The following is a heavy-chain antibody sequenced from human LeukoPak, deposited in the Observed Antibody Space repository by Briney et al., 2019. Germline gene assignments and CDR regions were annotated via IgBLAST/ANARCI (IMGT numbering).Heavy chain of an antibody. J-gene: IGHJ4*02. CDR1: GFTFSSYA. CDR3: AKDSSGYSSTYYFDY. D-gene: IGHD3-22*01. Sequence: GGSLRLSCAASGFTFSSYAMSWVRQARGKGLEWVSGISGTGDDTYYADPVKGRFTISRDNSQNTLYLQMNSLRAEDTAVYYCAKDSSGYSSTYYFDYWGQGTLVTVSS. V-gene: IGHV3-23*01. CDR2: ISGTGDDT.